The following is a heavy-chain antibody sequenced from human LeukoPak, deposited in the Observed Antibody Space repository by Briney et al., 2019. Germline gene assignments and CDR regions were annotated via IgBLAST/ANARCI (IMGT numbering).Heavy chain of an antibody. CDR2: IVVGSGNT. V-gene: IGHV1-58*01. Sequence: SVKVSCKASGFTFTSSAVQWVRQARGQRLEWIGWIVVGSGNTNYAQKFQERVTITRDMSTSTAYMELSSLRSEDTAVYYCAKGPWGADKLYYDFWSGYPPYYYYGMDVWGQGTTVTVSS. D-gene: IGHD3-3*01. J-gene: IGHJ6*02. CDR1: GFTFTSSA. CDR3: AKGPWGADKLYYDFWSGYPPYYYYGMDV.